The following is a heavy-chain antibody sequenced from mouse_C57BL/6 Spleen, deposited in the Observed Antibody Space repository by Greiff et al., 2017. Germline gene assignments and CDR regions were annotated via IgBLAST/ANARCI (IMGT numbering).Heavy chain of an antibody. J-gene: IGHJ1*03. CDR3: ARSPYYSGSSRWYGDV. CDR2: IYPGDGDT. CDR1: GYAFSSSW. V-gene: IGHV1-82*01. Sequence: VQRVESGPELVKPGASVKISCKASGYAFSSSWMNWVKQRPGKGLEWIGRIYPGDGDTNYNGKFKGKATLTADKSSSTAYMQLSSLTSEDSAVYFCARSPYYSGSSRWYGDVWGTGTTVTVSS. D-gene: IGHD1-1*01.